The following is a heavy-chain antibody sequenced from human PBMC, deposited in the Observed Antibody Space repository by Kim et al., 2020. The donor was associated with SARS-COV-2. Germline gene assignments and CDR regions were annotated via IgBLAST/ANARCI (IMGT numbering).Heavy chain of an antibody. CDR1: GYTFINYV. V-gene: IGHV1-3*04. D-gene: IGHD6-19*01. CDR3: ARGSGWAFDY. Sequence: ASVKVSCKASGYTFINYVMHWVRQAPGQRLEWMGLISIGHDDTKYSQKFRGRVTITRDTTASTAYMELSSLRSEDTAVYYCARGSGWAFDYWGQVTLFTV. J-gene: IGHJ4*02. CDR2: ISIGHDDT.